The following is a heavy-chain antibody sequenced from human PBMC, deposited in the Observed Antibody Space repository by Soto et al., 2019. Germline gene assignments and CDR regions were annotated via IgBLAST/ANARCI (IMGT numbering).Heavy chain of an antibody. D-gene: IGHD6-13*01. CDR2: ISTYNGNT. CDR1: GYTFTSYG. V-gene: IGHV1-18*01. Sequence: QVQLVQSGAEVKKPGASVKVSCKASGYTFTSYGISWVRQAPGQGPEWMGRISTYNGNTNYVEKLQGRVTMTTDTSANTAYMELSSLRYDDTAVYYCARDPGYSTTWHQAFDIWGQGTMLTVSS. J-gene: IGHJ3*02. CDR3: ARDPGYSTTWHQAFDI.